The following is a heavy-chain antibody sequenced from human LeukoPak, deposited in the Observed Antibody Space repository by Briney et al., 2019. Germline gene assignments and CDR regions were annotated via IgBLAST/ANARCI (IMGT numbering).Heavy chain of an antibody. CDR1: GFTITSCA. D-gene: IGHD5-24*01. Sequence: PGGSLRLSCAASGFTITSCAMYWVRQAPGKGLEYVSAISSNGVSSYYANSVKGRFRISRDVSKNTLYLDMDSLRPDDMALYYCARREGLAFDIWGQGTLVTVS. J-gene: IGHJ3*02. CDR2: ISSNGVSS. CDR3: ARREGLAFDI. V-gene: IGHV3-64*01.